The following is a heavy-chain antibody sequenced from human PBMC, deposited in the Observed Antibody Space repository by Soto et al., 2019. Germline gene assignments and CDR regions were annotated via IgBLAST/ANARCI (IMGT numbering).Heavy chain of an antibody. CDR3: ARDSSDYYDSSGYNWFDP. J-gene: IGHJ5*02. CDR1: GGTFSSYA. CDR2: IIPIFGTA. D-gene: IGHD3-22*01. Sequence: QVQLVQSGAEVKKPGYSVKVSCKASGGTFSSYAISWVRQAPGQGLEWMGGIIPIFGTANYAQKFQGRVTITADESTSTAYMELSSLRSEDTAVYYCARDSSDYYDSSGYNWFDPWGQGTLVTVSS. V-gene: IGHV1-69*01.